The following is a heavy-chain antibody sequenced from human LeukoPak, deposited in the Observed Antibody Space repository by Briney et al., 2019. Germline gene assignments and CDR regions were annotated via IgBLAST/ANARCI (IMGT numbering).Heavy chain of an antibody. CDR1: GFTFSSYA. V-gene: IGHV3-23*01. CDR2: ISGSGGST. CDR3: AKAKRGYSYGLHN. Sequence: GGSLRLSRAASGFTFSSYAMSWVRQAPGKGLEWVSAISGSGGSTYYADSVKGRFTISRDNSKNTLYLQMNSLRAEDTAVYYCAKAKRGYSYGLHNWGQGTLVTVSS. J-gene: IGHJ4*02. D-gene: IGHD5-18*01.